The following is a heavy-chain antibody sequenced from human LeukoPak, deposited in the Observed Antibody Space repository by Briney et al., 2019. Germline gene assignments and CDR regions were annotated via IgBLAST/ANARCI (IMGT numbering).Heavy chain of an antibody. CDR1: GGSISSYY. CDR3: ARLVVNSSGWGIDY. D-gene: IGHD6-19*01. V-gene: IGHV4-59*08. J-gene: IGHJ4*02. Sequence: SETLSLTCTVSGGSISSYYWSWIRQPPGKGLEWIEYIYYSGSTNYNPSLKSRVTISVDTSKNQFSLKLSSVTAADTAVYYCARLVVNSSGWGIDYWGQGTLVTVSS. CDR2: IYYSGST.